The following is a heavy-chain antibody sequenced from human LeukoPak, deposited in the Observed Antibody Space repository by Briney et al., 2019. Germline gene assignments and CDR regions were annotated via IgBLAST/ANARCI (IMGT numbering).Heavy chain of an antibody. CDR3: ATDLYDILTGGGY. CDR2: FDPEDGET. Sequence: ASVKVSCKVSGYTLTELSMHWVRQAPGKGLEWMGGFDPEDGETIYAQKFQGRVTMTEATSTDTAYMELSSLRSEDTAVYYCATDLYDILTGGGYWGQGTLVTVSS. J-gene: IGHJ4*02. CDR1: GYTLTELS. V-gene: IGHV1-24*01. D-gene: IGHD3-9*01.